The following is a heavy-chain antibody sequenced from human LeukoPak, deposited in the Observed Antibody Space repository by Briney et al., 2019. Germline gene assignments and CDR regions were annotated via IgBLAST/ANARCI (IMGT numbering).Heavy chain of an antibody. V-gene: IGHV5-51*01. J-gene: IGHJ4*02. CDR3: ARHMLELPFDY. CDR1: GYSFTSYW. D-gene: IGHD1-7*01. Sequence: GESLKISCKGSGYSFTSYWIGWVRQMPGKGLEWRGVIYPGDSDTRYSPSFQGQVAISADKSISTAYLQWSSLKASDTAMYYCARHMLELPFDYWGQGTLVTVSS. CDR2: IYPGDSDT.